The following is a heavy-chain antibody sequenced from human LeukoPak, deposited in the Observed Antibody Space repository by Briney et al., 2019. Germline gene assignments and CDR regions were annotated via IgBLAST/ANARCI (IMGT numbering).Heavy chain of an antibody. CDR2: IKQYGSGK. J-gene: IGHJ4*02. Sequence: PGGSLRLSCAASGFTFSSYWMSWVRLAPGKGLERVSNIKQYGSGKYYVDSVKGRFTISRDNAKNSLYLQMNSLRAEDTAVYYCARDPEYSSGFYDYWGQGTMVTVSS. V-gene: IGHV3-7*01. CDR3: ARDPEYSSGFYDY. CDR1: GFTFSSYW. D-gene: IGHD6-19*01.